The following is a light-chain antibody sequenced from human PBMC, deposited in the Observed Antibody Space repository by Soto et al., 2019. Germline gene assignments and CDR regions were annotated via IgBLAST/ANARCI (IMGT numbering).Light chain of an antibody. V-gene: IGLV2-14*01. Sequence: QSALTHPASVSWSPGQSITLSCTGTSGDIGSYNRVSWYQQHPGKAPKLIIYEVTDRPSGVSNRFSGSKSGNTASLTISGLQAEDEAEYYCSSYTNINTRACVFGTGTKVTVL. CDR2: EVT. J-gene: IGLJ1*01. CDR3: SSYTNINTRACV. CDR1: SGDIGSYNR.